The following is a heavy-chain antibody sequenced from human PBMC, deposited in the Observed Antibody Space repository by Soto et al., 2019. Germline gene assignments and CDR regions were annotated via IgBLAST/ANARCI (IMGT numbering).Heavy chain of an antibody. V-gene: IGHV1-69*13. D-gene: IGHD3-9*01. CDR2: IIPIVGPA. J-gene: IGHJ6*02. CDR3: ARDGIINIWPYYYGMDV. Sequence: AASVKVSCKPSGGTFSRYAISWLRQSPGQGLEWMGGIIPIVGPANYAQKFHGRVTITADESTSTVYMELSSLTSEDTAVYYCARDGIINIWPYYYGMDVWGQGTTVTVSS. CDR1: GGTFSRYA.